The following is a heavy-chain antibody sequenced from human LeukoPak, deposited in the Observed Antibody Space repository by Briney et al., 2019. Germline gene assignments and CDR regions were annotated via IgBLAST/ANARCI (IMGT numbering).Heavy chain of an antibody. CDR3: AKGTAVDRQYFEN. CDR1: RFTFSACG. Sequence: PGGSLRLSCAASRFTFSACGMHWVRQAPGKGLEWVAAISFDGSHKYYADSVKGRFTISRDNSMNTLYLQMNSLRAEDTAVYYCAKGTAVDRQYFENWGRGTLVTVSS. CDR2: ISFDGSHK. J-gene: IGHJ4*02. V-gene: IGHV3-30*18. D-gene: IGHD1-1*01.